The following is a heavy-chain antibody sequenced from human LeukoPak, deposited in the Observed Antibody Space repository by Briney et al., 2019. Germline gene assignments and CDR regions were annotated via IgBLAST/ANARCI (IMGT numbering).Heavy chain of an antibody. D-gene: IGHD4-17*01. V-gene: IGHV4-34*01. CDR3: ARGFGDGY. CDR2: INHSGST. Sequence: SETLSLTCAVYGGSFSGYYWSWIRQPPGKGLEWIGEINHSGSTNYNPSLKSRVTISVDTSKNQFSLKLSSVTAADTAVYYCARGFGDGYWGQGTLVTISS. CDR1: GGSFSGYY. J-gene: IGHJ4*02.